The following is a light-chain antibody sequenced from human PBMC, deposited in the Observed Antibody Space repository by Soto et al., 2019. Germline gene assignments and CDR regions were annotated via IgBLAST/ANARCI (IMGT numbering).Light chain of an antibody. J-gene: IGKJ2*01. V-gene: IGKV3-20*01. CDR2: GAS. Sequence: VVFTQSPGTLSMSPGERATLSCRTSQSVNSNFLSWFQQKPGQPPRLLLYGASRRAAGTPDRFSGSGSATDFTLIISRLEPEDSAVYHCQLYGSYMFTFGQGTKVDIK. CDR1: QSVNSNF. CDR3: QLYGSYMFT.